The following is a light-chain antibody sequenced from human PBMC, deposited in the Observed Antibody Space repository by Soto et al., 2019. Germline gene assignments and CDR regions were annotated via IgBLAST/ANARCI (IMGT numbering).Light chain of an antibody. CDR2: EVN. Sequence: QSVVTQPPYASGSPGQSVTISCTGTSSDIGGYDYVSWYQQHPGKAPKLIIYEVNKRPSGVPDRFSGSKSGNTASLTVSGLQAEDEADYYCSSYAGSNNLVFAGGTQLTVL. J-gene: IGLJ3*02. CDR3: SSYAGSNNLV. V-gene: IGLV2-8*01. CDR1: SSDIGGYDY.